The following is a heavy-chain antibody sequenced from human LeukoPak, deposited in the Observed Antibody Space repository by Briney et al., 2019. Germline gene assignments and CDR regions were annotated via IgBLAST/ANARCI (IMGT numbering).Heavy chain of an antibody. Sequence: GGSLRLSCAASGFTFSSYAMSWVRQAPGEGLEWVSAISGSGGSTYYADSVKGRFTISRDNSKNTLYLQMNSLRAEDTAVYYCAKDGYYDFWSGQGYFDYWGQGTLVTVSS. V-gene: IGHV3-23*01. CDR3: AKDGYYDFWSGQGYFDY. CDR2: ISGSGGST. D-gene: IGHD3-3*01. CDR1: GFTFSSYA. J-gene: IGHJ4*02.